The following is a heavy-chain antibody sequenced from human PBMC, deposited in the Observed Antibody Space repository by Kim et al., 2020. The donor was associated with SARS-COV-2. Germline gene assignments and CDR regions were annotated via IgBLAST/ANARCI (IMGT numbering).Heavy chain of an antibody. J-gene: IGHJ4*02. CDR3: AREPRFLAYFDY. CDR1: GGSISSGGYY. D-gene: IGHD3-3*01. CDR2: IYYSGST. V-gene: IGHV4-31*03. Sequence: SETLSLTCTVSGGSISSGGYYWSWIRQHPGKGLEWIGYIYYSGSTYYNPSLKSRVTISVDTSKNQFSLKLSSVTAADTAVYYCAREPRFLAYFDYWGQGTLVTVSS.